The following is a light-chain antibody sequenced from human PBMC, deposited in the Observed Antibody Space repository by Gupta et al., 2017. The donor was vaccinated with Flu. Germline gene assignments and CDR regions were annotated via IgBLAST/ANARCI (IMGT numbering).Light chain of an antibody. CDR3: QQDDTYPIT. J-gene: IGKJ5*01. CDR1: QGISYY. Sequence: DSQMTQSPSSLSASVGDRVTITCRASQGISYYLGWIQQTPGKAPKAMIYCVYNLQSGVPARFSGSGTGTDFTLTISSLQPEDCATYYCQQDDTYPITFGQGTRLEMK. V-gene: IGKV1-16*01. CDR2: CVY.